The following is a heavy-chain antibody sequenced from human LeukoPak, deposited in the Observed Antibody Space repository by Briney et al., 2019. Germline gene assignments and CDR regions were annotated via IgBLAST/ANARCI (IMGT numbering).Heavy chain of an antibody. CDR3: ARGTRGDTSGYIRGQFDY. V-gene: IGHV1-69*06. D-gene: IGHD3-22*01. CDR1: GGTFSSYA. CDR2: IIPIFGTA. J-gene: IGHJ4*02. Sequence: ASVKVSCKASGGTFSSYAISWVRQAPGQGLEWMGGIIPIFGTANYAQKFQGRVTITADKSTSTAYMELRSLRSDDMAVYYCARGTRGDTSGYIRGQFDYWGQGTLVTVSS.